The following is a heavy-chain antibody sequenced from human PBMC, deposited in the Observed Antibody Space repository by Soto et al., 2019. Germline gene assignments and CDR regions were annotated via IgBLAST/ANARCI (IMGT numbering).Heavy chain of an antibody. V-gene: IGHV4-61*01. CDR1: GGSVSSGSYY. CDR3: ARDKDYYYGMDV. Sequence: SETLSLTCTVSGGSVSSGSYYWSWIRQPPGKGLEWIGYIYYSGSTNYNPSLKSRVTISVDTSKNQFSLKLNSVTAADTAVYYCARDKDYYYGMDVWGQGTTVTVSS. CDR2: IYYSGST. J-gene: IGHJ6*02.